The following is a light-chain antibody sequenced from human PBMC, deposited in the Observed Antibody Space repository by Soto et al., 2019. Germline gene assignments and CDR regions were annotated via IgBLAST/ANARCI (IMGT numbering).Light chain of an antibody. V-gene: IGKV3-20*01. J-gene: IGKJ5*01. CDR1: QSLTNSF. CDR3: QQYGTSEII. Sequence: EIVLTQSPGTLSLSPGERATLSCRASQSLTNSFIAWYQQKPGQAPRLLIYDTSSRATGIPDRFSGSGSGTDFNLTISRLEPDDFAVFFCQQYGTSEIIFGQGTRLEI. CDR2: DTS.